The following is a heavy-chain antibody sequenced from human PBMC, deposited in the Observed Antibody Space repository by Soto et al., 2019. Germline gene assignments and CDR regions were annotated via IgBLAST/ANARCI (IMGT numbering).Heavy chain of an antibody. J-gene: IGHJ4*02. CDR2: IWYDGSIK. V-gene: IGHV3-33*01. D-gene: IGHD3-22*01. CDR3: ARADNYYDSSGYLRY. Sequence: QVQLVESGGGVVQPGRSLRLSCAASGFTFSSYGMHWVRQAPGKGLEWVAVIWYDGSIKYYADSVKGRFTISRDNSKNTLYLQMNSLRAEDTAVYYCARADNYYDSSGYLRYWGQGTLVTVSS. CDR1: GFTFSSYG.